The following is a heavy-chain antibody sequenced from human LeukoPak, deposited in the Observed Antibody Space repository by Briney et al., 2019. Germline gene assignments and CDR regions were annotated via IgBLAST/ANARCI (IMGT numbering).Heavy chain of an antibody. J-gene: IGHJ4*02. CDR2: ISYDGSNE. D-gene: IGHD4-17*01. CDR3: AKGVSTTVTTGFDY. CDR1: GFTFSSYG. V-gene: IGHV3-30*18. Sequence: GRSLRLSCAASGFTFSSYGMHWVRQAPGKGLEWVAVISYDGSNEYYADSVKGRFTISRDNSKNTLYLQMNSLRAEDTAVYYCAKGVSTTVTTGFDYWGQGTLVTVSS.